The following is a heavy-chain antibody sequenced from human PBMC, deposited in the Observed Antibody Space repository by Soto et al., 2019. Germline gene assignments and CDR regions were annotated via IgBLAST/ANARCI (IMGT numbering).Heavy chain of an antibody. D-gene: IGHD1-26*01. CDR2: IYYSGST. CDR1: GGSVSSGSYY. Sequence: TSETLSLTCTVSGGSVSSGSYYWSWIRQPPGKGLEWIGYIYYSGSTSYNASLRSRVTISVDTSKNQFSLRLSSVTAADTAVFYCARLRGSYPYYFDYWGHGTLVTVS. CDR3: ARLRGSYPYYFDY. V-gene: IGHV4-61*01. J-gene: IGHJ4*01.